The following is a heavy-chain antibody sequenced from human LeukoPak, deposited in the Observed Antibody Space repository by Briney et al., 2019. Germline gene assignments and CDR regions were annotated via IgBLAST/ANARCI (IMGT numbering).Heavy chain of an antibody. J-gene: IGHJ4*02. D-gene: IGHD3-10*01. CDR3: ARVGFTMVRGVILRGYYFDY. Sequence: GASVKVSCKASGYTFTSYGISWVRQAPGQGLEWMGWISAYNGNTNYAQKLQGRVTMTTDTSTSTAYMELRSLRSDDTVVYYCARVGFTMVRGVILRGYYFDYWGQGTLVTVSS. CDR1: GYTFTSYG. V-gene: IGHV1-18*01. CDR2: ISAYNGNT.